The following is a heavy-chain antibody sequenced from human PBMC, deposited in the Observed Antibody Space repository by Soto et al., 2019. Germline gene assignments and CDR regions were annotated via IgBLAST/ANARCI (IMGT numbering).Heavy chain of an antibody. CDR3: ARELIFGVVTLPYYYYYGMDV. J-gene: IGHJ6*02. Sequence: QVQLQESGPGLVKPSETLSLTCTVSGGSVSSGSYYWSWIRQPPGKGLEWIGYIYYSGSTNYNPSLKSRVTISVDTSKNQFSLKLSSVTAADTAVYYCARELIFGVVTLPYYYYYGMDVWGQGTTVTVSS. CDR2: IYYSGST. D-gene: IGHD3-3*01. V-gene: IGHV4-61*01. CDR1: GGSVSSGSYY.